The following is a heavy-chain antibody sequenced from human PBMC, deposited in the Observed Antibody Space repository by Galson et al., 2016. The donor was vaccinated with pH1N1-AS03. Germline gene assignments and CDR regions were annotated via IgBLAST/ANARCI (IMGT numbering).Heavy chain of an antibody. D-gene: IGHD3-3*01. Sequence: SLRLSCAASGFSLSTYAMTWVRQAPGKGLEWVSGISGSGGTTYYAESVKGRSAISRDNSKNTLHLLMNSLRAEDTAVYYCAKGDDFWSGYSPNYYDCMDVWGKGTTVTVSS. CDR3: AKGDDFWSGYSPNYYDCMDV. V-gene: IGHV3-23*01. CDR1: GFSLSTYA. J-gene: IGHJ6*03. CDR2: ISGSGGTT.